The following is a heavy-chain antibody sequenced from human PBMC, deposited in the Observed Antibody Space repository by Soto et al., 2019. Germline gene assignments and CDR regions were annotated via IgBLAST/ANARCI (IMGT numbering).Heavy chain of an antibody. J-gene: IGHJ4*02. CDR2: ISSSGST. CDR1: GGSFSGYY. CDR3: ARAGDTAMVFPFDY. V-gene: IGHV4-34*01. D-gene: IGHD5-18*01. Sequence: SETLSLTCAVSGGSFSGYYWTWIRQPPGRGLEWIGQISSSGSTTYNPSLKSRVFISIGTSNNQIFLDLSSVTAADTAVYYCARAGDTAMVFPFDYWGQGTLVTVSS.